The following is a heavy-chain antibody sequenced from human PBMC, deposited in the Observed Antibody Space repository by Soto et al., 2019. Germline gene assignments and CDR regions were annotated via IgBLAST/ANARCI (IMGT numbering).Heavy chain of an antibody. CDR3: ARDLSSSWYMQVN. Sequence: VASVKVSCKAYGYTFTSYAMNWVRQAPGQGLEWMGWINTNTGNPTYAQGFTGRFVFSLDTSVSTAYLQICSLKAEDTAVYYCARDLSSSWYMQVNWGQGTLVTVSS. J-gene: IGHJ4*02. V-gene: IGHV7-4-1*01. D-gene: IGHD6-13*01. CDR1: GYTFTSYA. CDR2: INTNTGNP.